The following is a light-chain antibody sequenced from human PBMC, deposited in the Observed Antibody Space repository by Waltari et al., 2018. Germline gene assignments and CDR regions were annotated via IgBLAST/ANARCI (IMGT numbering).Light chain of an antibody. CDR2: GQD. CDR3: LSRDTTSTRV. Sequence: SSELTQDPAVSVALGQTVSITFQGDSPRRYYASWYQKRPGQAPILILYGQDNRPSGIPDRFSGSTSGNTASLTITGAQAEDEADYYCLSRDTTSTRVFGGGTRLTV. V-gene: IGLV3-19*01. J-gene: IGLJ3*02. CDR1: SPRRYY.